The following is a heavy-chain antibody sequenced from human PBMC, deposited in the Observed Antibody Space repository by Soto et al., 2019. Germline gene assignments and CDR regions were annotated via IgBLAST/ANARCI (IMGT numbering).Heavy chain of an antibody. J-gene: IGHJ4*02. Sequence: SGPTLVNPTPTLTLTCTFSGFSLSTSGMCVSWIRQPPGKALEWLARIDWDDDKYYSTSLKTRLTISKDTSKNQVVLKMTNMDPVDTATYYCARMVYDWGIAVAGTGNFDYWGQGTLVTVSS. CDR2: IDWDDDK. D-gene: IGHD6-19*01. V-gene: IGHV2-70*11. CDR3: ARMVYDWGIAVAGTGNFDY. CDR1: GFSLSTSGMC.